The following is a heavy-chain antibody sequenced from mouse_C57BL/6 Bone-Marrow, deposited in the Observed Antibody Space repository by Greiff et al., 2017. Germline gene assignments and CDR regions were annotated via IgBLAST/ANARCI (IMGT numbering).Heavy chain of an antibody. V-gene: IGHV1-42*01. J-gene: IGHJ2*01. CDR3: ARSGDSYYVDYFDY. D-gene: IGHD2-12*01. Sequence: VQLKESGPELVKPGASVKISCKASGYSFTGYYMNWVKQSPEKSLEWIGEINPSTGGTTYNQKFKAKATLTVDNSSSTAYMQLKSLTSEDSAVYYCARSGDSYYVDYFDYWGQGTTRTVSS. CDR1: GYSFTGYY. CDR2: INPSTGGT.